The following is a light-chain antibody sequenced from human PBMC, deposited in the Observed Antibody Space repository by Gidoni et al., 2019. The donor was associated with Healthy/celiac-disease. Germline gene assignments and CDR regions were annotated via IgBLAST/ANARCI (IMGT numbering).Light chain of an antibody. J-gene: IGLJ2*01. CDR2: QDS. CDR1: KLGDKY. CDR3: QAWDSSTSVV. Sequence: SYELTQPPSVSVPPGQTASITCSGDKLGDKYACWYQQKPGQSPVLVIYQDSKRPSGSPERFSGSNSGNTATLTISGTQAMDEADYYCQAWDSSTSVVFGGGTKLTVL. V-gene: IGLV3-1*01.